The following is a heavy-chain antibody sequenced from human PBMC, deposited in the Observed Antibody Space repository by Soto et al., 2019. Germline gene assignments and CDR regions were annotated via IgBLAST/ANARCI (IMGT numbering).Heavy chain of an antibody. CDR1: GYTFTSYS. J-gene: IGHJ4*01. CDR3: ARSLGYVRETYCYDY. CDR2: ISPYNGNK. V-gene: IGHV1-18*01. Sequence: ASVKVSCKASGYTFTSYSVTWVRQAPGQGLEWMGWISPYNGNKNYAQEFQGRVTMTTETSASTSASTAYLELRSLRSDDTAVYYCARSLGYVRETYCYDYWGQGTLVTVSS. D-gene: IGHD3-10*02.